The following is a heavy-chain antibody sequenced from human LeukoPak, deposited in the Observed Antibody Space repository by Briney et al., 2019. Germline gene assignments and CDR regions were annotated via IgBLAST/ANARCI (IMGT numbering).Heavy chain of an antibody. V-gene: IGHV4-39*01. CDR1: GGSISSSSYY. J-gene: IGHJ4*02. CDR3: ARHAAVAGRMDFDY. D-gene: IGHD6-19*01. Sequence: SETLSLTCSVSGGSISSSSYYWGWIRQPPGKGLEWIVSIYYNGNFYYNPSLKSRVTMPADTSKNQFSLRLTSMTAADTAVYYCARHAAVAGRMDFDYWGQGTLVTVSS. CDR2: IYYNGNF.